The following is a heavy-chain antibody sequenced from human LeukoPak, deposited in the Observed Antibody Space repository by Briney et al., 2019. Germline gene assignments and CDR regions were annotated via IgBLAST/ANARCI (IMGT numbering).Heavy chain of an antibody. D-gene: IGHD3-3*01. J-gene: IGHJ4*02. CDR1: GFTFSSYW. V-gene: IGHV3-7*01. CDR2: IKQDGCEK. Sequence: PGGSLRLSCAASGFTFSSYWMSWVRQAPGKGLEWVANIKQDGCEKYYVDSVKGRFTISRDNAKNSLYLQMNSLRAEDTAVYYCARARYYDFWSGYYPYYFDYWGQGTLVTVSS. CDR3: ARARYYDFWSGYYPYYFDY.